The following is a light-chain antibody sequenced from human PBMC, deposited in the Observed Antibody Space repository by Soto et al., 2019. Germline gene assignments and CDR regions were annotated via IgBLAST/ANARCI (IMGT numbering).Light chain of an antibody. V-gene: IGLV2-8*01. CDR1: SGDVGGYNY. Sequence: QSALTQPPSGSGSPGQSVAIACTGTSGDVGGYNYVSWYQQHPGKAPKLMIYEVNNRPSGVPDRFSGSKSGNTASLTVSGLQAEDEADYSCSSYAGARNVFGTGTKVTVL. J-gene: IGLJ1*01. CDR2: EVN. CDR3: SSYAGARNV.